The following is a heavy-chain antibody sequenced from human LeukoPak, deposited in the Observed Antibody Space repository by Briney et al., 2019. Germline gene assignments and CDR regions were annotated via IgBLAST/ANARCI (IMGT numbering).Heavy chain of an antibody. CDR1: GGSISSSSYY. CDR3: APLTNYYDTRFDP. Sequence: SETLFLTCTDSGGSISSSSYYWGWIRQPPGKGLEWIGSIYYSGSTYYNPSLKSRVTISVDTSKNQFSLKLSSVTAADTAVYYCAPLTNYYDTRFDPWGRGTLVTVSS. CDR2: IYYSGST. V-gene: IGHV4-39*01. D-gene: IGHD3-22*01. J-gene: IGHJ5*02.